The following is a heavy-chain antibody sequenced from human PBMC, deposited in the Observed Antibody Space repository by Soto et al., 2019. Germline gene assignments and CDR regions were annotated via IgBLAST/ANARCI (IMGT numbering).Heavy chain of an antibody. J-gene: IGHJ2*01. Sequence: SETLSLTCTVSGGSISSSSYYWGWIRQPPGKGLEWIGSIYYSGSTYYNPSLKSRVTISVDTSKNQFSLKLSSVTAADTAVYYCARGLELPTSYWYFDLWGRGTLVTVSS. CDR3: ARGLELPTSYWYFDL. CDR2: IYYSGST. D-gene: IGHD1-7*01. V-gene: IGHV4-39*01. CDR1: GGSISSSSYY.